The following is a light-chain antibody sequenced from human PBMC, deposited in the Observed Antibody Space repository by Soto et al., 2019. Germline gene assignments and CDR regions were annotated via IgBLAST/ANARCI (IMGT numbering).Light chain of an antibody. V-gene: IGKV3-20*01. Sequence: EIVLMQSPGTLSLSPGERATLSCRASQSVSSSYLAWYQQKPGQAPRLLIYGASSRATGIPDRFSGSGSGTDFTLTISRLEPEDFAVYYCQQYGGSTFTFGPGTKVDIK. CDR2: GAS. CDR3: QQYGGSTFT. J-gene: IGKJ3*01. CDR1: QSVSSSY.